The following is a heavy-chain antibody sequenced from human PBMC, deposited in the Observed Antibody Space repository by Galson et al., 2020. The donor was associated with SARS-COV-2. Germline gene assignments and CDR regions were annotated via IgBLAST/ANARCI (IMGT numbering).Heavy chain of an antibody. V-gene: IGHV3-30*03. Sequence: AASGFTFSSYGMHWVRQAPGKGLEWVAVISYDGSNKYYADSVKGRFTISRDNSKNTLYLQMNSLRAEDTAVYYCARDREQWLFDYWGQGTLVTVSS. CDR1: GFTFSSYG. J-gene: IGHJ4*02. CDR3: ARDREQWLFDY. D-gene: IGHD6-19*01. CDR2: ISYDGSNK.